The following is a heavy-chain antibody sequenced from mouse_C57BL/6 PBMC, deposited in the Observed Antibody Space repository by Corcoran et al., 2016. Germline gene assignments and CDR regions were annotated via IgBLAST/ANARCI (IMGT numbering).Heavy chain of an antibody. CDR1: GYTFTDYY. V-gene: IGHV1-76*01. D-gene: IGHD2-3*01. Sequence: QVQLKQSGAELVRPGASVKLSCKASGYTFTDYYINWVKQRPGQGLEWIARIYPGSGNTYYNEKFKGKATLTAEKSSSTAYMQLSSLTSEDSAVYFCARSEDGSQFAYWGQGTLVTVSA. CDR3: ARSEDGSQFAY. J-gene: IGHJ3*01. CDR2: IYPGSGNT.